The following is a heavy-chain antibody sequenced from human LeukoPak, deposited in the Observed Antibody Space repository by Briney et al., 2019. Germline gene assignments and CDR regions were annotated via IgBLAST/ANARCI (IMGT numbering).Heavy chain of an antibody. V-gene: IGHV3-30*18. D-gene: IGHD3-3*01. CDR3: AKENDFVY. J-gene: IGHJ4*02. Sequence: GGSLRLSCAASGFTFSNYDMHWVRHAPRKGLEWVAVISYDGTNKYYADSVKGRFTISRDNSKSTLYLQMNSLRAEDTAVYYCAKENDFVYWGQGTLVTVSS. CDR1: GFTFSNYD. CDR2: ISYDGTNK.